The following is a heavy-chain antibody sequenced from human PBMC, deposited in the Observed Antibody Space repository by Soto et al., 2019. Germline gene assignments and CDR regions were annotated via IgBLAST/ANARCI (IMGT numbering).Heavy chain of an antibody. V-gene: IGHV3-23*01. J-gene: IGHJ4*02. CDR1: GFTFSSYA. Sequence: GCLLRAGSASGFTFSSYAMSWVRQAPGKGLEWVSAISGSGGSTYYADSVKGRFTISRDNSKNTLYLQMNSLRAEDTAVYYCAAPPVDNWNEDYWGQGTLVTVYS. CDR2: ISGSGGST. D-gene: IGHD1-20*01. CDR3: AAPPVDNWNEDY.